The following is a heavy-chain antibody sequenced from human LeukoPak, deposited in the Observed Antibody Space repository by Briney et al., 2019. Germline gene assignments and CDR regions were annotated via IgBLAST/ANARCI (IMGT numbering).Heavy chain of an antibody. CDR2: ITWNSVNI. J-gene: IGHJ4*02. D-gene: IGHD6-19*01. Sequence: GRSLRLSRTTSGFTFDDYAMHWVRQVPGKGLEWVSGITWNSVNIGYADSVRGRFTISRDNAKNSLYLQMNSLRAEDTALYYCAKDKAMAGFYYFDYWGQGTLVTVSS. CDR3: AKDKAMAGFYYFDY. CDR1: GFTFDDYA. V-gene: IGHV3-9*01.